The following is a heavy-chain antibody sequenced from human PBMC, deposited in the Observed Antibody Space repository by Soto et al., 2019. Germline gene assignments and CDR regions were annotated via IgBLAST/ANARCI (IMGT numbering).Heavy chain of an antibody. J-gene: IGHJ3*02. D-gene: IGHD3-22*01. V-gene: IGHV3-7*01. CDR2: IKQDGSEK. CDR1: GFTFSSYW. CDR3: TSSPHYYYDSSGDAFDI. Sequence: PGGSLRLSCAASGFTFSSYWMSWVRQAPVKVLEWVANIKQDGSEKYYVDSVKGRFTISRDNAKNSLYLQMNSLRAEDTAVYYCTSSPHYYYDSSGDAFDIWGQGTMVTVSS.